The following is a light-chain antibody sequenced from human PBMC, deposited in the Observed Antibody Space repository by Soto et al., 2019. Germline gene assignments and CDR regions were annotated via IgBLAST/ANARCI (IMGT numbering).Light chain of an antibody. Sequence: DIQMTQSPSTLSGSVGDRVTITCRARQSISSWLAWYQQKPGKAPKLLIYKASSLESGVPSRFSGSGSGTEFTLTISSLQPDDFATYYCQQYNSYWTFGQGTKVDIK. J-gene: IGKJ1*01. CDR3: QQYNSYWT. V-gene: IGKV1-5*03. CDR2: KAS. CDR1: QSISSW.